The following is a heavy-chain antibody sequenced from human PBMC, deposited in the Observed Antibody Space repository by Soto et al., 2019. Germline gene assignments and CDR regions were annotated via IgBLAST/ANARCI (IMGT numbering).Heavy chain of an antibody. CDR3: ARVGQNYYDSPYAFDI. CDR2: INPNSGGT. CDR1: GYTFTGYY. J-gene: IGHJ3*02. D-gene: IGHD3-22*01. V-gene: IGHV1-2*04. Sequence: ASVKVSCKASGYTFTGYYMHWVRQAPGQGLEWMGWINPNSGGTNYAQKFQGWVTMTRDTSISTAYMELSRLRSDDTAVYYCARVGQNYYDSPYAFDIWGQGTMVTVS.